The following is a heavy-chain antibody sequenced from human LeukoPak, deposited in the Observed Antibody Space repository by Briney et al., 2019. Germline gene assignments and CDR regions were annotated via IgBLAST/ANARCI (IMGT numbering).Heavy chain of an antibody. J-gene: IGHJ6*02. CDR1: GFTFSGSA. CDR3: TRMVGYCSSTSCYGDYYYGMDV. Sequence: GGSLRLSCAASGFTFSGSAMHWVRQASGKGLEWVGRIRSKANSYATAYAASVKGRLTISRDDSKNTAYLQMNSLKTEDTAVYYCTRMVGYCSSTSCYGDYYYGMDVWGQGTTVTVSS. V-gene: IGHV3-73*01. CDR2: IRSKANSYAT. D-gene: IGHD2-2*01.